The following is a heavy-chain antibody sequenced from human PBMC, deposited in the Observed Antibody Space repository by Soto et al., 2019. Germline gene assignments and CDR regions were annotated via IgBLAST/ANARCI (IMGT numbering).Heavy chain of an antibody. V-gene: IGHV4-34*01. CDR2: INHSGST. CDR3: ARGDFAWEPSTDY. Sequence: SETLSLTCAVYGGSLSGYKWSWIRQPPGKGLEWIGEINHSGSTNYSPSLKSRVTILVDTSKNQFSLQLSSVTAADTAMYYCARGDFAWEPSTDYWGQGTLIT. CDR1: GGSLSGYK. D-gene: IGHD3-3*01. J-gene: IGHJ4*02.